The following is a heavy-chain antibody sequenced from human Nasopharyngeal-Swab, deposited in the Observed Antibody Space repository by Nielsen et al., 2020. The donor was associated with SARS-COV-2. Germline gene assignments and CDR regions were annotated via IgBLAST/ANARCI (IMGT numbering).Heavy chain of an antibody. V-gene: IGHV4-38-2*02. CDR2: IYHSGST. D-gene: IGHD6-19*01. CDR1: GYSISSGYY. J-gene: IGHJ4*02. Sequence: SETLSLTCTVSGYSISSGYYWGWIRQPPGKGLEWIGSIYHSGSTSSNPSLQSRVTISVDTSKNQFSLKLSSVTAADTAVYYCARGGYSSGWVVYWGQGTLVTVSS. CDR3: ARGGYSSGWVVY.